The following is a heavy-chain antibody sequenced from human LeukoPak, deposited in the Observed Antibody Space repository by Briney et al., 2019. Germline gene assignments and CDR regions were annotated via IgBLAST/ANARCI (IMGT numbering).Heavy chain of an antibody. D-gene: IGHD5-24*01. Sequence: GGSLRLSCAASGFNFDDYGMIWVRHGPGKGLEWVSGINWNGGSTGYGDSVKGRFTISRDNAKNSLYLQMNSLRVEDTALYYCVKDRGRNGWYGDYWGQGTLVTVSS. CDR1: GFNFDDYG. CDR3: VKDRGRNGWYGDY. V-gene: IGHV3-20*04. CDR2: INWNGGST. J-gene: IGHJ4*02.